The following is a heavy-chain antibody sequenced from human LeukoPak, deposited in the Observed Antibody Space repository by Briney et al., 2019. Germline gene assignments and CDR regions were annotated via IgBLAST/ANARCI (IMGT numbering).Heavy chain of an antibody. CDR2: INPNSGGT. Sequence: GASVKVSCKASGYTFTGYYMHWVRQAPGQGLEWMGLINPNSGGTNYAQKFQGRVTMTRDTSISTAYMELSRLRSDDTAVYYCARDYYGSGSLDYWGQGTLVTVSS. J-gene: IGHJ4*02. CDR1: GYTFTGYY. D-gene: IGHD3-10*01. V-gene: IGHV1-2*02. CDR3: ARDYYGSGSLDY.